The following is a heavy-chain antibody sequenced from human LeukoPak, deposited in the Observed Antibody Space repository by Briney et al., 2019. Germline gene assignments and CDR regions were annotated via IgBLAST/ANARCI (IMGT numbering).Heavy chain of an antibody. CDR2: ISRSGNTI. Sequence: PGGSLRLSCAASGFTFSSYAMSWVRQAPGKGLEWISYISRSGNTIYYADSVKGRFTTSRDNAKNSLYLQMSSLRVEDTAVYYCARVATMVRVPLDALDIWGQGTMVSVSS. CDR1: GFTFSSYA. CDR3: ARVATMVRVPLDALDI. D-gene: IGHD3-10*01. J-gene: IGHJ3*02. V-gene: IGHV3-48*03.